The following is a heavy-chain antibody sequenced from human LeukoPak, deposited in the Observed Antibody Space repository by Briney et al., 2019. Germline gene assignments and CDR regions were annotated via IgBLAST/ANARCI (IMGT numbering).Heavy chain of an antibody. Sequence: SETLSLTCAVSGYSISSGYYWGWIRQPPGKGLEWIGSISHSGSTYYNPSLKSRVTISVDTSKNQFSLKLSSVTAADTAVYYCARAYYDFWSGYFLYWGQGTLVTVSS. CDR1: GYSISSGYY. V-gene: IGHV4-38-2*01. CDR3: ARAYYDFWSGYFLY. D-gene: IGHD3-3*01. J-gene: IGHJ4*02. CDR2: ISHSGST.